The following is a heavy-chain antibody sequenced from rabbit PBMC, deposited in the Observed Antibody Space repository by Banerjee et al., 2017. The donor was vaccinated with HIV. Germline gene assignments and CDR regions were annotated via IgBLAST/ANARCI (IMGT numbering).Heavy chain of an antibody. V-gene: IGHV1S45*01. CDR1: GFSFSSNYY. CDR2: IVTGSSDST. CDR3: ARGTYVDYPGPVYFKL. J-gene: IGHJ4*01. D-gene: IGHD7-1*01. Sequence: QEQLEESGGGLVQPEGSLTLTCTASGFSFSSNYYMCWVRQAPGKGLELIACIVTGSSDSTYYASWAKGRFTITRSTSLNTVTLQMTSLTAADTATYFCARGTYVDYPGPVYFKLWGPGTLVTVS.